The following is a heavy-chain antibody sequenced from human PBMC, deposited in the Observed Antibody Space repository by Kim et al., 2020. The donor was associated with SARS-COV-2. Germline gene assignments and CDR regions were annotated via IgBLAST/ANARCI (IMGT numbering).Heavy chain of an antibody. V-gene: IGHV4-39*01. CDR1: GDSVTSANYY. CDR2: FYYRGNT. Sequence: SETLSLTCTVTGDSVTSANYYWGWLRQPPGKGLEWIGSFYYRGNTYCNPSLKSRVTISVDTSKNQFSLKLSSVTAADTAVYFCARGRGYSYGIPFDFWG. D-gene: IGHD5-18*01. J-gene: IGHJ4*01. CDR3: ARGRGYSYGIPFDF.